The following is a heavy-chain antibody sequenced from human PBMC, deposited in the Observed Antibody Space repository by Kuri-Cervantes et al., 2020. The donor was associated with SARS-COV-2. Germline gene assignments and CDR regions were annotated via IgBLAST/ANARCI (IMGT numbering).Heavy chain of an antibody. Sequence: GSLRLSCAVFGGSFSGYYWSWIRQSPGKGLEWIGKINHSGSTNYNPSLSSRVTISVDMSKNQFSLRLSSVTAADTAVYYCARGREGVVPATILGLGYFLYFSMDVWGKGTSVTVSS. CDR1: GGSFSGYY. D-gene: IGHD2-2*01. V-gene: IGHV4-34*01. CDR3: ARGREGVVPATILGLGYFLYFSMDV. J-gene: IGHJ6*03. CDR2: INHSGST.